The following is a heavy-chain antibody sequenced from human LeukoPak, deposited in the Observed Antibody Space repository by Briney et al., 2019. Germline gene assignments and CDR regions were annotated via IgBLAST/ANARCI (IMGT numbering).Heavy chain of an antibody. V-gene: IGHV1-18*01. CDR2: INAHNGKT. Sequence: GASVKVSCKASGYTFTNYGIIWVRQAPGQGLQWMGWINAHNGKTNYAQKLQGRVTMTTDTSTNTVYLELSILTSDDTAVYYCARPGTTRLRDYWGQRTLVTVSS. CDR3: ARPGTTRLRDY. J-gene: IGHJ4*02. D-gene: IGHD4-11*01. CDR1: GYTFTNYG.